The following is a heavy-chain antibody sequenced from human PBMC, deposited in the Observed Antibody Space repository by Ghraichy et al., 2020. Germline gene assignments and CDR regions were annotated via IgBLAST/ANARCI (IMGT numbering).Heavy chain of an antibody. CDR3: ARGVGYCSSTSCYAVAFDP. J-gene: IGHJ5*02. Sequence: SETLSLTCAVYGGSFSGYYWSWIRQPPGKGLEWIGEINHSGSTNYNPSLKSRVTISVETSKNQFSLKLSSVTAADTAVYYCARGVGYCSSTSCYAVAFDPWCQGTLVTVSS. CDR1: GGSFSGYY. V-gene: IGHV4-34*01. CDR2: INHSGST. D-gene: IGHD2-2*01.